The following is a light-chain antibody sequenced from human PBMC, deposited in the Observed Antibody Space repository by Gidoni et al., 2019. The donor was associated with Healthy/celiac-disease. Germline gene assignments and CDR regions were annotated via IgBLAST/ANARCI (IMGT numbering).Light chain of an antibody. CDR1: QSVSSY. CDR2: DSS. V-gene: IGKV3-11*01. Sequence: EMVLTRPTATLSLSPGERATLPCRASQSVSSYLAWYQQQPGQAPRLLIYDSSNRATGIPARFSGSGSGTDFTLTISSLEPEDFAVYYCQQRSNWPPFTFGGGTKVEIK. CDR3: QQRSNWPPFT. J-gene: IGKJ4*01.